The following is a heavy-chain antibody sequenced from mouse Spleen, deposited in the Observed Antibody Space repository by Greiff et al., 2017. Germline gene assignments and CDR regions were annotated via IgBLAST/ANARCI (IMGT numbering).Heavy chain of an antibody. CDR2: IYPRSGNT. D-gene: IGHD2-4*01. V-gene: IGHV1-81*01. J-gene: IGHJ4*01. CDR3: ARFYYDYYYAMDY. Sequence: VQLQQSGAELARPGASVKLSCRASGYTFTSYGISWVKQRTGQGLEWIGEIYPRSGNTYYNEKFKGKATLTADKSSSTAYMELRSLTSEDSAVYFCARFYYDYYYAMDYWGQGTSVTVSS. CDR1: GYTFTSYG.